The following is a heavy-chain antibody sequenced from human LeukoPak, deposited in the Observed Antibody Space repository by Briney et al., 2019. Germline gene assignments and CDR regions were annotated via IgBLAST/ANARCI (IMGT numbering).Heavy chain of an antibody. Sequence: GGSLRLSCAASGFTFSSYWMTWVRQAPGKGLEWVANIKQDGSEKYYVDSVKGRFTISRDNSKNSLDLQMNSLRDEDTAVYYCARVQTAAGDYWGQGTLVTVSS. CDR3: ARVQTAAGDY. CDR1: GFTFSSYW. V-gene: IGHV3-7*01. CDR2: IKQDGSEK. D-gene: IGHD6-13*01. J-gene: IGHJ4*02.